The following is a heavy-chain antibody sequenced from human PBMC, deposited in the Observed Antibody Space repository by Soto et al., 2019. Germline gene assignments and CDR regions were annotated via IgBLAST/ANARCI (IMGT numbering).Heavy chain of an antibody. J-gene: IGHJ6*02. CDR3: ARDYSSSGGMDV. CDR2: ISSSSSYI. Sequence: GGSLRLSCAASGFTFSSYSMNWVRQAPGKGLEWVSSISSSSSYIYYADSVKGRFTISRDNAKNSLYLQMNSLRAEDTAVYYCARDYSSSGGMDVWGQGTTVTVSS. CDR1: GFTFSSYS. V-gene: IGHV3-21*01. D-gene: IGHD6-6*01.